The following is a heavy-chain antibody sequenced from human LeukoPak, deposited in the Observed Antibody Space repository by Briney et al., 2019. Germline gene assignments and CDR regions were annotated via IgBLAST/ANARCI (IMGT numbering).Heavy chain of an antibody. CDR3: ARTYSSGWDEVYWFDP. Sequence: PSETLSLTCTVSGGSISSYYWSWIRQPAGKRLEWIGRIYTSGSTNYNPSLKSRVTMSVDTSKNQFSLKLSSVTAADTAVYYCARTYSSGWDEVYWFDPWGQGTLVTVSS. J-gene: IGHJ5*02. CDR1: GGSISSYY. V-gene: IGHV4-4*07. D-gene: IGHD6-19*01. CDR2: IYTSGST.